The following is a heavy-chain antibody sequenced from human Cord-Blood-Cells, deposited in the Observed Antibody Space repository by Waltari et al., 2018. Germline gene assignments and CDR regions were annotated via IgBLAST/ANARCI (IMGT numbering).Heavy chain of an antibody. CDR1: GDSVSSNSAA. CDR3: ARGGKGGTAGAFDI. V-gene: IGHV6-1*01. J-gene: IGHJ3*02. Sequence: QVQLQQSGPGLVKPSQTLSLTCAISGDSVSSNSAAWNWIRQSPSRGLEWLGRTYYRSKWYNDYAVSVKNRITTNPDTSKTQFSLQLNAVTPEETAVYYCARGGKGGTAGAFDIWGQGTMVTVSS. CDR2: TYYRSKWYN. D-gene: IGHD3-16*01.